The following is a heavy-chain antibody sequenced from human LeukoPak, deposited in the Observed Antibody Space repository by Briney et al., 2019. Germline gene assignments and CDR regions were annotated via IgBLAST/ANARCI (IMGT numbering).Heavy chain of an antibody. Sequence: SETLSLTCTVSGGSISSTTQYWSWIRQPPGKGLEWIGSMDYRGSTYYNPSLKSRVTISVDTSKNQFSLKLSSVTAADTAVYYCARGYYGSGSYSVLGWFDPWGQGTLVTVSS. V-gene: IGHV4-39*07. J-gene: IGHJ5*02. CDR1: GGSISSTTQY. D-gene: IGHD3-10*01. CDR2: MDYRGST. CDR3: ARGYYGSGSYSVLGWFDP.